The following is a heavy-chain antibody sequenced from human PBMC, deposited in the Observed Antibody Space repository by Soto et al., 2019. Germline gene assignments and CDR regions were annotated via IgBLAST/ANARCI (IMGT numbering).Heavy chain of an antibody. CDR2: INPDGSTT. CDR3: ARAGIAVAGIDWYFDL. Sequence: EVQLVESGGGLVQPGGSLRLSCAASGFTFSSYWMHWVRQAPGEGLMWVSRINPDGSTTSYADSVKGRFTISRDNAKNTLYLQMNSLRAEDTAVYYCARAGIAVAGIDWYFDLWGRGTLVTVSS. V-gene: IGHV3-74*01. J-gene: IGHJ2*01. D-gene: IGHD6-19*01. CDR1: GFTFSSYW.